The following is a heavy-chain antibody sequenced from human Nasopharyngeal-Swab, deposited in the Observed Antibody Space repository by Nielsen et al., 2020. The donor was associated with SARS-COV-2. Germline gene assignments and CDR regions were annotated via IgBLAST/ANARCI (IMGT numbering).Heavy chain of an antibody. V-gene: IGHV1-3*01. CDR1: GYSLTTSA. D-gene: IGHD2/OR15-2a*01. J-gene: IGHJ4*02. CDR3: ARGSGLNTYFDY. CDR2: INAGSGKT. Sequence: ASVKVSCKASGYSLTTSATQWVRQAPGQGLEWVGWINAGSGKTRYSEKLQDRVTITRDTAATTLYTELPGLTTEDSAVYYCARGSGLNTYFDYWGQGTQVTVSS.